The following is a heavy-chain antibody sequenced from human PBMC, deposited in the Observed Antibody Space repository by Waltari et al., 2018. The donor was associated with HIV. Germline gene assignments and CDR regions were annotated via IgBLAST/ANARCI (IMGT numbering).Heavy chain of an antibody. D-gene: IGHD3-3*01. CDR2: VNGDASSP. J-gene: IGHJ4*02. CDR1: KFNFSNYW. V-gene: IGHV3-74*01. Sequence: EVELVDSGGGLVQPGGSLRLSCVASKFNFSNYWIYWVRQLPGKGLVWVSRVNGDASSPDSADSVRGRFTISRDNAKNTVYLQMNSLRAEDTALYYCTRAVFWSGFFRDYFFDYWGQGTPVTVSS. CDR3: TRAVFWSGFFRDYFFDY.